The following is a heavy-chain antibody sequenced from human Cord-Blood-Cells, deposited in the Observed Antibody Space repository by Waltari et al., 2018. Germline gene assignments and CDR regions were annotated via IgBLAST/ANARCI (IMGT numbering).Heavy chain of an antibody. D-gene: IGHD3-3*01. J-gene: IGHJ1*01. CDR2: INSSGST. CDR3: ARGGRSWYDFWSGYYNGYFQH. Sequence: QVQLQQWGAGLLKPSETLSLTCAVYGGSFSGYYWSWIRQPPGKGLEWIGEINSSGSTNHNPALRSRVTRSVDTSKDQFSRKLSSVTAADTAVYYCARGGRSWYDFWSGYYNGYFQHWGQGTLVTVSS. CDR1: GGSFSGYY. V-gene: IGHV4-34*01.